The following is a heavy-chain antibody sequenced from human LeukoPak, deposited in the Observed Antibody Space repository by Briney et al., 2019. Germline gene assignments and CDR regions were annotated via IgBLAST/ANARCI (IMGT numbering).Heavy chain of an antibody. D-gene: IGHD4-17*01. J-gene: IGHJ6*02. CDR2: IYYSGST. V-gene: IGHV4-59*08. CDR1: GGSISSHY. Sequence: SETLSLTCTVSGGSISSHYWSWLRQPPGKGLEWIGYIYYSGSTNYNPSLKSRVTISVDTSKNQFSLKLSSVTAADTAVYYCARSPLNDYGDYYYGMDVWGQGTTVTVSS. CDR3: ARSPLNDYGDYYYGMDV.